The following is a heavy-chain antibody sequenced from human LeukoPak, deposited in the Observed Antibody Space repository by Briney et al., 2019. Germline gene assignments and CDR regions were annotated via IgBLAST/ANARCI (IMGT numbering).Heavy chain of an antibody. V-gene: IGHV3-30-3*01. CDR2: ISYDGSNK. CDR1: GFTFSSYA. D-gene: IGHD4-23*01. Sequence: GGSLRLSCAASGFTFSSYAMHWVRQAPGKGLEWVAVISYDGSNKYYADSVKGRFTISRDNSKNTLYPQMNSLRAEDTAVYYCARDSTTVVTQVLFWCWGQGTLVTVSS. J-gene: IGHJ4*02. CDR3: ARDSTTVVTQVLFWC.